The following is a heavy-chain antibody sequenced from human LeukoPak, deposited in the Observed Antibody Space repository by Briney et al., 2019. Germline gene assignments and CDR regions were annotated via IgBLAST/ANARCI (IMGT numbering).Heavy chain of an antibody. CDR1: GFTVSSNY. CDR2: IYSGGST. D-gene: IGHD1-26*01. V-gene: IGHV3-53*01. J-gene: IGHJ4*02. CDR3: ARSDSSGSSWYFDY. Sequence: GSLRLSCAASGFTVSSNYMSWVRQAPGKGLEWVSVIYSGGSTYYADSVKGRFTISRDNSKNTLYLQMNSLRAEDTAVYYCARSDSSGSSWYFDYWGQGTLVTVSS.